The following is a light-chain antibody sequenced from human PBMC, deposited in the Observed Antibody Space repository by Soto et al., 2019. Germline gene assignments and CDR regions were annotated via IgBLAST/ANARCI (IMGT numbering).Light chain of an antibody. Sequence: EIVLTQSPGTLSLSPGERATLSCRASQSVNRSYLAWYQQKPGQAPRLLIYAASSRATGIPDRFSGSGSGTDFTLTISRLEPEDFAVYYCQQYGSSPGTFGQGTKVEIK. V-gene: IGKV3-20*01. CDR3: QQYGSSPGT. CDR1: QSVNRSY. J-gene: IGKJ1*01. CDR2: AAS.